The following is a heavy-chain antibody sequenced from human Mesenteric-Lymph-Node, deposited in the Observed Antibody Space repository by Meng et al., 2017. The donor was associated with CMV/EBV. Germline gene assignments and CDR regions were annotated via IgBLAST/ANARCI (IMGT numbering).Heavy chain of an antibody. CDR3: AHRPNPSYYYNPVIYLSWFDS. CDR1: GFSLSTTGEG. CDR2: IFRNDDR. Sequence: SGPTLVKPTQTLTLTCTFSGFSLSTTGEGLGWFRQPPGKALEWLALIFRNDDRRYSPSLESRLTITKDTSKNQVVLTMTNMDPADTATYFCAHRPNPSYYYNPVIYLSWFDSWGQGTLVTVSS. D-gene: IGHD3-10*01. J-gene: IGHJ5*01. V-gene: IGHV2-5*01.